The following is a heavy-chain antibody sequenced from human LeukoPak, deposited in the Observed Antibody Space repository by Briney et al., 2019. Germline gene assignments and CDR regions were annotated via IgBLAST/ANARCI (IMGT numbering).Heavy chain of an antibody. D-gene: IGHD6-13*01. V-gene: IGHV1-69*06. CDR3: ARVAAAGTVREFDP. CDR2: IIPIFGTA. CDR1: GGTFSSYA. J-gene: IGHJ5*02. Sequence: ASVKVSCKASGGTFSSYAISWVRQAPGQGLEWMGGIIPIFGTANYAQKFQGRVTITADKSTSTAYMELSSLRSEDTAVYYCARVAAAGTVREFDPWGQGTLVTVSS.